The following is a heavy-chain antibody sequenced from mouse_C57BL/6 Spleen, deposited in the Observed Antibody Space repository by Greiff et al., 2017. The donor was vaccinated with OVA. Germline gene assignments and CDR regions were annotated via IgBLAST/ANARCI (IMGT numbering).Heavy chain of an antibody. V-gene: IGHV1-61*01. CDR1: GYTFTSYW. CDR2: IYPSDSET. D-gene: IGHD1-1*01. Sequence: VKLQQPGAELVRPGSSVKLSCKASGYTFTSYWMDWVKQRPGQGLEWIGNIYPSDSETHYNQKFKDKATLTVDKSSSTAYMQLSSLTSEDSAVYYCARGNYGFDYWGQGTTLTVSS. CDR3: ARGNYGFDY. J-gene: IGHJ2*01.